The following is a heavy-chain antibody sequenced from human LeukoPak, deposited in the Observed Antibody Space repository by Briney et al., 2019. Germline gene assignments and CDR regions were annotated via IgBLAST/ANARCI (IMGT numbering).Heavy chain of an antibody. V-gene: IGHV7-4-1*02. J-gene: IGHJ5*02. CDR1: GYAFTSYA. CDR3: TREAYYYGSGSYFHNWFDP. CDR2: INTNTGNP. D-gene: IGHD3-10*01. Sequence: ASVKVSCKASGYAFTSYAMNWVRQAPGQGLEWMGWINTNTGNPTYAQGFTGRFVFSLDTSVSTAYLQISSLKAEDTAVYYCTREAYYYGSGSYFHNWFDPWGQGTLVTVSS.